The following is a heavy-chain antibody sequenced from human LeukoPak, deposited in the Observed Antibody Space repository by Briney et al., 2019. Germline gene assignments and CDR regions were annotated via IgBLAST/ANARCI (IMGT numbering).Heavy chain of an antibody. CDR3: ASTGWFGDSGDAFGI. CDR1: GFTFSSYG. CDR2: ISYDGRNK. J-gene: IGHJ3*02. D-gene: IGHD3-10*01. Sequence: GGSLRLSCAASGFTFSSYGIHWVRQAPGKGLEWVAVISYDGRNKHYADSVKGRFTISRDNAKNTLYLQMNSLRAEDTAVYYCASTGWFGDSGDAFGIWGQGTMVTVSS. V-gene: IGHV3-30*04.